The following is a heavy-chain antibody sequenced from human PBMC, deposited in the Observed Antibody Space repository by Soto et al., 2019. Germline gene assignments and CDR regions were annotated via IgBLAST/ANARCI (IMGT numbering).Heavy chain of an antibody. CDR2: ISWNSGNI. V-gene: IGHV3-9*01. D-gene: IGHD6-6*01. CDR1: GFTFDDYA. J-gene: IGHJ6*03. Sequence: DVQLVESGGGLVQPGRSLRLSCAASGFTFDDYAMHWVRQVPGKGLEWVSGISWNSGNIGYADSVKGRFTISRDNAKNSLYLQMTSLRVADPALYYCAKDTYSSSPYYMDGWGKGTTVTVSS. CDR3: AKDTYSSSPYYMDG.